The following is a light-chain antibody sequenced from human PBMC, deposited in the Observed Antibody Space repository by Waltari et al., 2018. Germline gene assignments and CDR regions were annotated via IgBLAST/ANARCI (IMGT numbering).Light chain of an antibody. CDR3: SSYATGSNSV. V-gene: IGLV2-14*03. J-gene: IGLJ1*01. Sequence: QSALTQPASVSGSPGQSITISCTGTSSAVGGYNFVSWYQHHPGKAPKLMIYNVNNRPSGVSERFAGSKSGNTASLTISGLQAEDEADYYCSSYATGSNSVFGSGTKVTVL. CDR2: NVN. CDR1: SSAVGGYNF.